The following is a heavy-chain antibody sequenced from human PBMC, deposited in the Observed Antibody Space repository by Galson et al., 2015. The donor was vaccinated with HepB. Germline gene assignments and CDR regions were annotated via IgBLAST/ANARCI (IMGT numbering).Heavy chain of an antibody. D-gene: IGHD3-22*01. J-gene: IGHJ3*02. CDR3: AIGAAITMTALGAFDI. CDR1: GFTFDDYA. Sequence: SLRLSCAASGFTFDDYAMHWVRQAPGKGLEWVSGISWNSRAIGYADSVKGRFTISRDNAKNSLYLQMNGLRPEDTALYYCAIGAAITMTALGAFDIWGQGTMVTVSS. V-gene: IGHV3-9*01. CDR2: ISWNSRAI.